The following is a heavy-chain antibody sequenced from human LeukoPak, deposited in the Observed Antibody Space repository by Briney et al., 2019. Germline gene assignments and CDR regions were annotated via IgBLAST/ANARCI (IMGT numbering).Heavy chain of an antibody. Sequence: SVKVSCKASGGTFSSYAISWVRQAPGQGLEWMGGIVPIFGTANYAQKFQGRVTITADESTSTAYMELSSLRSEDTAVYYCASLYYYDSSGYPPSWGQGTLVTVSS. CDR3: ASLYYYDSSGYPPS. CDR1: GGTFSSYA. J-gene: IGHJ5*02. CDR2: IVPIFGTA. V-gene: IGHV1-69*13. D-gene: IGHD3-22*01.